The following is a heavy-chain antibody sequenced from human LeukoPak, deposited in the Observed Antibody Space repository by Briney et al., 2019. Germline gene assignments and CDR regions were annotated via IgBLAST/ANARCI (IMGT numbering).Heavy chain of an antibody. CDR2: ISGSGGNT. D-gene: IGHD4-23*01. CDR3: AKSLDYGGNRARLDL. Sequence: GGSLRLSCAASGFTFSSYAMSWVRQAPGKGLEWVSTISGSGGNTYYADSVKGRFTVSRDNSKNTLYLQMNSLRVDDTAVYYCAKSLDYGGNRARLDLWGQGTLVTVSS. J-gene: IGHJ5*02. CDR1: GFTFSSYA. V-gene: IGHV3-23*01.